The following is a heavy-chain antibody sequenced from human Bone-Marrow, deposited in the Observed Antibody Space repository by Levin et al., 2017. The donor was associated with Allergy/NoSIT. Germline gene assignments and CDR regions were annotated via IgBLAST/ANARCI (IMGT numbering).Heavy chain of an antibody. CDR2: ISSSSSYI. CDR3: ARDGYCSSTSCYYDY. J-gene: IGHJ4*02. D-gene: IGHD2-2*03. Sequence: GESLKISCAASGFTFSSYSMNWVRQAPGKGLEWVSSISSSSSYIYYADSVKGRFTISRDNAKNSLYLQMNSLRAEDTAVYYCARDGYCSSTSCYYDYWGQGTLVTVSS. V-gene: IGHV3-21*01. CDR1: GFTFSSYS.